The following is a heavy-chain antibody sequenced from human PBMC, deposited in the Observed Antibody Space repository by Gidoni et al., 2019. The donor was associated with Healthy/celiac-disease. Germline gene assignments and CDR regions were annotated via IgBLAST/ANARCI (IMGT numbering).Heavy chain of an antibody. CDR2: IYYSGST. J-gene: IGHJ4*02. V-gene: IGHV4-59*01. D-gene: IGHD6-13*01. CDR1: GGSISIYY. Sequence: QVQLQESGPGLVKPSETLSLTCTVSGGSISIYYWRWIRQPPGKGLEWIGYIYYSGSTNYNPSLKSRVTISVDTSKNQFSLKLSSVTAADTAVYYCASKSAAFDYWGQGTLVTVSS. CDR3: ASKSAAFDY.